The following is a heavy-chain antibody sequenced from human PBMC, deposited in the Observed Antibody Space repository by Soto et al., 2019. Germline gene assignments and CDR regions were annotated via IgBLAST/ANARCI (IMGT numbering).Heavy chain of an antibody. CDR1: GFTFSSYG. Sequence: GGSLRLSCAASGFTFSSYGMHWVRQAPGKGLEWVAVIWYDGSNKYYADSVKGRFTISRDNSKNTLYLQMNSLRAEDTAVYYCARDLLAYDFWSGPYPGHAFDIWGQGTMVTVSS. J-gene: IGHJ3*02. D-gene: IGHD3-3*01. CDR2: IWYDGSNK. V-gene: IGHV3-33*01. CDR3: ARDLLAYDFWSGPYPGHAFDI.